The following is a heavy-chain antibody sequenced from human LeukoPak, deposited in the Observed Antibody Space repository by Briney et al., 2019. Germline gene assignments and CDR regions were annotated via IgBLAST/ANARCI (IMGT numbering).Heavy chain of an antibody. V-gene: IGHV1-69*13. J-gene: IGHJ4*02. CDR2: IIPIFGTA. CDR1: GGTFSSYA. Sequence: SVKVSCKASGGTFSSYAISWVRQAPGQGLEWMGGIIPIFGTANYAQKFQGRVTITADESTSTAYMELSSLRSEHTAVYYCARGPPPNYYDSSGYYYFDYWGQGTLVTVSS. D-gene: IGHD3-22*01. CDR3: ARGPPPNYYDSSGYYYFDY.